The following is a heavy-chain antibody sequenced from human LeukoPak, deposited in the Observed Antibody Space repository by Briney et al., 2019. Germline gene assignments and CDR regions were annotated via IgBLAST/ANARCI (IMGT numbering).Heavy chain of an antibody. CDR2: ISGSGGTT. Sequence: GGSLRLSCAASGFTFSSSVMTWVRQAPGKGLEWVSTISGSGGTTYYADSAKSRFTISRENSKNTLYLEMDSLRADDTAVYSCAKDAPSVVANAFHIWGQGTMVTVSS. J-gene: IGHJ3*02. CDR1: GFTFSSSV. V-gene: IGHV3-23*01. D-gene: IGHD5-12*01. CDR3: AKDAPSVVANAFHI.